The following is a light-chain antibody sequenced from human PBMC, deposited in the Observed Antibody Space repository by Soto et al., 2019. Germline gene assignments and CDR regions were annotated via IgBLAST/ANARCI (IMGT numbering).Light chain of an antibody. V-gene: IGKV3-15*01. CDR2: GAS. J-gene: IGKJ5*01. CDR3: QQYNNWPIT. CDR1: QSVSSN. Sequence: EIVMTQSPATLSVSPGERATLSCRASQSVSSNLAWYQQKPGQAPRLLIYGASTRSTGITAMFSGSGSGTEFTLSISSLQSEDFAVYCCQQYNNWPITFGKGTRLE.